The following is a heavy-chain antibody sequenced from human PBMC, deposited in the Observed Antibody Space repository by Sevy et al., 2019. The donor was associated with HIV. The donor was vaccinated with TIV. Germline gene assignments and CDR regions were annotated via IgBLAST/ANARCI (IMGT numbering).Heavy chain of an antibody. CDR3: ASDHDYYDGSGDYLPTEYFQH. Sequence: ASVKVSCKASGGTFSSYAISWVRQAPGQGLEWMGRIIPILGIANYAQKFQGRVTITADKSTSTAYMGLSSLRSEDTAVYYSASDHDYYDGSGDYLPTEYFQHWGQGTLVTVSS. V-gene: IGHV1-69*04. D-gene: IGHD3-22*01. CDR2: IIPILGIA. J-gene: IGHJ1*01. CDR1: GGTFSSYA.